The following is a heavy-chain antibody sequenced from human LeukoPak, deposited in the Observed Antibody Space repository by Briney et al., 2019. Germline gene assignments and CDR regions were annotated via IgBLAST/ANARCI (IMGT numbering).Heavy chain of an antibody. J-gene: IGHJ4*02. CDR1: GFTFSSYG. CDR2: ISYDGSNK. V-gene: IGHV3-30*18. Sequence: GGSLRLSCAASGFTFSSYGMHWVRQAPGKGLEWVAVISYDGSNKYYADSVKGRFTISRDNSKNTLYLQMNSLRAEDTAVYYCAKALGYCSGGSCYYLDYWGQGTLVTVSS. D-gene: IGHD2-15*01. CDR3: AKALGYCSGGSCYYLDY.